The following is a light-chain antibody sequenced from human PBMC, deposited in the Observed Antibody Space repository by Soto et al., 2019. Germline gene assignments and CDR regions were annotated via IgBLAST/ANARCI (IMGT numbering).Light chain of an antibody. CDR2: SNN. Sequence: QSALTQPPSASGTPGQRVIISCSGSRSNVASNTVNWYQQLPGTAPRVLIYSNNQRPSGVPGRFSGSKTGTSASLAISGLRSEDEGDYYCAAWDDSLNAVLFGGGTKVTVL. J-gene: IGLJ3*02. CDR3: AAWDDSLNAVL. V-gene: IGLV1-44*01. CDR1: RSNVASNT.